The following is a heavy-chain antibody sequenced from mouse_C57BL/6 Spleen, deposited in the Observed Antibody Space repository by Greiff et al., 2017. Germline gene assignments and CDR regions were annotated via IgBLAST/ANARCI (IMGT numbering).Heavy chain of an antibody. CDR1: GFTFSDYY. CDR2: ISNGGGST. V-gene: IGHV5-12*01. J-gene: IGHJ3*01. D-gene: IGHD2-4*01. CDR3: ARRGYDYDGFAY. Sequence: DVMLVESGGGLVQPGGSLKLSCAASGFTFSDYYMYWVRQTPEKRLEWVAYISNGGGSTYYPDTVKGRFTISRDNAKNTLYLQMSRLKSEDTAMYYCARRGYDYDGFAYWGQGTLVTVSA.